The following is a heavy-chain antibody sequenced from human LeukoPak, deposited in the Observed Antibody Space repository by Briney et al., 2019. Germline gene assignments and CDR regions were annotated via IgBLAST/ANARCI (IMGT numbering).Heavy chain of an antibody. J-gene: IGHJ4*02. V-gene: IGHV3-23*01. Sequence: GGSLRLSCAASGFTFSSYAMSWVRQAPGRGLEWVSTISDSGGSTYYADSVKGRFTISRDNSKNTLFLQMHSLRAENTAVDYYANSPYYYGSGTYPITYYFDYWGQGTLVTVSS. CDR1: GFTFSSYA. CDR3: ANSPYYYGSGTYPITYYFDY. D-gene: IGHD3-10*01. CDR2: ISDSGGST.